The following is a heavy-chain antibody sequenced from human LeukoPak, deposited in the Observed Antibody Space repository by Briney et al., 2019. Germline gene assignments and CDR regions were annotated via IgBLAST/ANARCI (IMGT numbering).Heavy chain of an antibody. J-gene: IGHJ4*02. Sequence: SETLSLTCTVSGGSISSGGYYWSWIRQHPGKGLEWIGYFYYSGSTYYNPSLKSRVTISVDTSKNQFSLKLSSVTAADTAVYYCAAFWSGYSRVYYFDYWGQGTLVTVSS. CDR3: AAFWSGYSRVYYFDY. CDR2: FYYSGST. CDR1: GGSISSGGYY. V-gene: IGHV4-31*03. D-gene: IGHD3-3*01.